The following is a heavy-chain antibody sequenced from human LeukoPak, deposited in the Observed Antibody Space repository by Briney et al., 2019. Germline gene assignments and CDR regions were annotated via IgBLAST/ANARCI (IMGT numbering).Heavy chain of an antibody. CDR2: LSGSGGTT. CDR1: GFTFSDYS. V-gene: IGHV3-23*01. J-gene: IGHJ4*02. D-gene: IGHD6-13*01. CDR3: ARGGGIGSSCRPFDY. Sequence: PGGSLRLSCAASGFTFSDYSMSWVRQAPGKGLEWVSALSGSGGTTYSADSVKGRFTISRDNSKNTLYLQMNSLRAEDTAVYYCARGGGIGSSCRPFDYWGQGTLVTVSS.